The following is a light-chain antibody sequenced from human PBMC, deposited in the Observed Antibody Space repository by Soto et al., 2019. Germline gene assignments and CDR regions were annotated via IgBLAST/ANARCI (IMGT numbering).Light chain of an antibody. J-gene: IGLJ1*01. Sequence: QSVLTQPASVSGSPGQSITISCTGTSSDVGGYNFVSWYQQHPGKAPKLMIYDVRDRPSGVSNRFSASKSGNTASLTISGLQAEDEADYYCSSYTSSSTLVFGTGTKLTVL. CDR3: SSYTSSSTLV. V-gene: IGLV2-14*01. CDR2: DVR. CDR1: SSDVGGYNF.